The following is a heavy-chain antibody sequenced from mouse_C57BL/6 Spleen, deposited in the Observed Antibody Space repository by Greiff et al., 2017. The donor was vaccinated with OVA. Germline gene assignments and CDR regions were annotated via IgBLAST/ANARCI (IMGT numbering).Heavy chain of an antibody. V-gene: IGHV14-4*01. J-gene: IGHJ1*03. CDR2: IDPENGDT. CDR1: GFNIKDYY. D-gene: IGHD1-1*01. Sequence: EVQLQQSGAELVRPGASVKLSCTASGFNIKDYYMHWVKQRPEQGLEWIGWIDPENGDTEYASKFQGKATITADTSSNTAYLQLSSLTSEDTAVYYCTTSTVVAKYFDVWGTGTTVTVAS. CDR3: TTSTVVAKYFDV.